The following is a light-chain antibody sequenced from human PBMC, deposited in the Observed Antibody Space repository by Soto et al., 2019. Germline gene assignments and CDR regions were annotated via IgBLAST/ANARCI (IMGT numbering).Light chain of an antibody. J-gene: IGLJ1*01. CDR2: DVN. V-gene: IGLV2-11*01. CDR3: CSYAGTYPLV. Sequence: QSALTQPRSVSGSPGQSVTFSCTGTSSDVGGYNYVSWYQQHPGKAPKLMIFDVNKRPSGVPDRISGSKFGNTASLTISGLQTEDEADYYCCSYAGTYPLVFGSGTKLTVL. CDR1: SSDVGGYNY.